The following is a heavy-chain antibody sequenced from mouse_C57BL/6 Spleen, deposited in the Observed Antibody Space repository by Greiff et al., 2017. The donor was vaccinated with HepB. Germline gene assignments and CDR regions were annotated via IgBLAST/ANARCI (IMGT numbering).Heavy chain of an antibody. J-gene: IGHJ2*01. CDR2: IYPGDGDT. CDR3: ARGEAQATIDY. Sequence: VQLQQSGPELVKPGASVKISCKASGYAFSSSWMNWVKQRPGKGLEWIGRIYPGDGDTNYNGKFKGKATLTADKSSSTAYMQLSSLTSEDSAVYFSARGEAQATIDYWGQGTTLTVSS. CDR1: GYAFSSSW. D-gene: IGHD3-2*02. V-gene: IGHV1-82*01.